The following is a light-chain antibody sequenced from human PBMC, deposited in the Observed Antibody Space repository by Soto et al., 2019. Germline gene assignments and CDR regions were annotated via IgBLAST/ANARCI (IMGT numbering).Light chain of an antibody. Sequence: QSALTQPPSASGSPGQSVTISCTGTSSDVGGYNYVSWYQQHPGKAPKVMIYEVSQRPSGVPDRFSGSKSGNTASLAITGLQADDEADYYCLVFDSSLTGWVFGGGTKLTVL. CDR2: EVS. CDR1: SSDVGGYNY. J-gene: IGLJ3*02. V-gene: IGLV2-8*01. CDR3: LVFDSSLTGWV.